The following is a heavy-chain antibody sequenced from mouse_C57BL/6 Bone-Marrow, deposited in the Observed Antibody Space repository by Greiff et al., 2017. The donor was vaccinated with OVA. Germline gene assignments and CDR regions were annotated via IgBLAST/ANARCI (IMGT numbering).Heavy chain of an antibody. V-gene: IGHV10-1*01. D-gene: IGHD1-1*01. CDR3: VRRITTVVSLYYYAMDY. Sequence: GGGLVQPKGSLKLSCAASGFSFNTYAMTWVRQAPGKGLEWVARIRSKSNNYATYYADSVKDRFTISRDDSESMLYLQMNNLKTEDTAMYYCVRRITTVVSLYYYAMDYWGQGTSVTVSS. CDR1: GFSFNTYA. CDR2: IRSKSNNYAT. J-gene: IGHJ4*01.